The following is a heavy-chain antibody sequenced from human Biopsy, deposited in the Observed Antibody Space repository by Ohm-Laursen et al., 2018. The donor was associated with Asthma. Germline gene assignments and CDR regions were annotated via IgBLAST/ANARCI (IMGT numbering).Heavy chain of an antibody. J-gene: IGHJ5*02. V-gene: IGHV3-33*06. CDR2: IWYDGSNK. D-gene: IGHD3-22*01. CDR1: GFTFSSYG. Sequence: SLRLSCAASGFTFSSYGMHWVRQAPGKGLEWVAVIWYDGSNKYYADSVKGRFTVSRDSSRNTLYLQLSTLRVEDTAVYFCAKITTDRQKANNWFDPWGQGTLVTVSS. CDR3: AKITTDRQKANNWFDP.